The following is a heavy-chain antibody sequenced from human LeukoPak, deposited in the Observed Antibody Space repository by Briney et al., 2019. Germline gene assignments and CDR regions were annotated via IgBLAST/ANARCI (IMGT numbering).Heavy chain of an antibody. Sequence: GGSLRLSCAASGFTFSSYWMSWVRQAPGKGLEWVANIKQDGSEKYYVDSVKGRFTISRDNAKNSLYLQMNSLRAEDTAVYYCARPYYDFWSGYYPFDYWGQGTLVTVSS. J-gene: IGHJ4*02. CDR3: ARPYYDFWSGYYPFDY. CDR2: IKQDGSEK. D-gene: IGHD3-3*01. CDR1: GFTFSSYW. V-gene: IGHV3-7*01.